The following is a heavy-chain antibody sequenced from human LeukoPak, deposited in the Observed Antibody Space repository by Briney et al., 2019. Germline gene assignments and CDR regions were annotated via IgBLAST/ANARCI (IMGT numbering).Heavy chain of an antibody. J-gene: IGHJ5*02. CDR3: ARQGRIAVAGKNWFDP. Sequence: ASVKVSCKASGYTFTGYYMHWVRQAPGQGLEWMGWINPNSGGTNYAQKFQGRVTMTRDTSISTAYMELSRLRSDDTAVYYCARQGRIAVAGKNWFDPWGQGTLVTVSS. D-gene: IGHD6-19*01. CDR2: INPNSGGT. CDR1: GYTFTGYY. V-gene: IGHV1-2*02.